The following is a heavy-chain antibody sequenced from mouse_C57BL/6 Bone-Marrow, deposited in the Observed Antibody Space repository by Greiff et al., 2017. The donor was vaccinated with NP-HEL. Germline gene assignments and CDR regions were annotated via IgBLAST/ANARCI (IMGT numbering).Heavy chain of an antibody. J-gene: IGHJ3*01. CDR2: IDPSDSYT. V-gene: IGHV1-59*01. CDR1: GYTFTSYW. D-gene: IGHD1-1*01. Sequence: QVQLQQPGAELVRPGTSVKLSCKASGYTFTSYWMHWVKQRPGQGLEWIGVIDPSDSYTNYNQKFKGKATLTVDTSSSTAYMQLSSLTSEDSAVYYCARLLSWFAYWGQETLVTVSA. CDR3: ARLLSWFAY.